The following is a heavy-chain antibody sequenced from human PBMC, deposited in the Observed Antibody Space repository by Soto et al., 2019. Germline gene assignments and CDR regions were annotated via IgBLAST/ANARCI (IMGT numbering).Heavy chain of an antibody. V-gene: IGHV4-59*08. J-gene: IGHJ4*02. CDR1: GGSISSYY. CDR2: IYYSGST. CDR3: ARHYCSGGSCRSYFDY. Sequence: SETLSLTCTFSGGSISSYYWSWIRQPPGKGLEWIGNIYYSGSTNYNPSLKSRVTISVDTSKNQFSLKLSSVTAADTAVYYCARHYCSGGSCRSYFDYWGQGTLVTVSS. D-gene: IGHD2-15*01.